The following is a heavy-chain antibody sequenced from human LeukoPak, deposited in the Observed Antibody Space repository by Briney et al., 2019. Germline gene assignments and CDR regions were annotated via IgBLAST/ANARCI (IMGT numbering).Heavy chain of an antibody. D-gene: IGHD3-22*01. CDR2: ISGSGDNT. Sequence: GGSLRLSCTASGFTFSSYAMSWVRQAPGKGLEWVSGISGSGDNTYHADSVKGRFTISRDNSKNTLYLQMNSLRAEDTAVYYCAKSSYYDASGYYREYYFDSWGQGTLVTVSS. CDR3: AKSSYYDASGYYREYYFDS. CDR1: GFTFSSYA. V-gene: IGHV3-23*01. J-gene: IGHJ4*02.